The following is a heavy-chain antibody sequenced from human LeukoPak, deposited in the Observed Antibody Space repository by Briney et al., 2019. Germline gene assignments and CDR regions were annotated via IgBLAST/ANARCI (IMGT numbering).Heavy chain of an antibody. V-gene: IGHV4-31*11. CDR3: ARDGLDYGDYGFDY. J-gene: IGHJ4*02. Sequence: SETLSLTCAVYGGSFSGYYWSWIRQHPGKGLEWIGYIYYSGSTYYNPSLKSRVTISVDTSKNQFSLKLSSVTAADTAVYYCARDGLDYGDYGFDYWGQGTLVTVSS. CDR1: GGSFSGYY. CDR2: IYYSGST. D-gene: IGHD4-17*01.